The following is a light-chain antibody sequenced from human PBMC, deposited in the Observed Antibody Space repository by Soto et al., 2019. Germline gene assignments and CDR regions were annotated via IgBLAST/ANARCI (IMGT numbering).Light chain of an antibody. J-gene: IGKJ3*01. CDR1: QIIGTY. Sequence: DIQMTQSPSSLSASVGDRVTITCRASQIIGTYLNWYQQKPGKAPELLIYITSILKSGVPSRFSGSGSGTDFTLTISSLQPEDFATYYCQQGSSLPFTFGPGTKVDVK. CDR2: ITS. CDR3: QQGSSLPFT. V-gene: IGKV1-39*01.